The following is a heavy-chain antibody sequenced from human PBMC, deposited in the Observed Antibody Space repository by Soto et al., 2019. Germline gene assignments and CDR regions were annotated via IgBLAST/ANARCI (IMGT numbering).Heavy chain of an antibody. CDR1: GYSFTSQY. J-gene: IGHJ3*02. Sequence: QVQLVQSGAEVKKPGASVKISCEASGYSFTSQYVHWVRQAPGQGLEWMGIINPNGGSTTYAQKFQGKGPQTRDPSTSKVFMGLSSPKSGGPAVYYCGREQGLRPGGGGTEPLDIWGQGTMVTVAS. V-gene: IGHV1-46*03. D-gene: IGHD3-16*01. CDR3: GREQGLRPGGGGTEPLDI. CDR2: INPNGGST.